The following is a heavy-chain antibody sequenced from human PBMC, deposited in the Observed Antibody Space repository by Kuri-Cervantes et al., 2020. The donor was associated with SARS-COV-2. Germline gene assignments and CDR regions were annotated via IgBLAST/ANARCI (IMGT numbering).Heavy chain of an antibody. Sequence: GESLKISCAVSGFTFRSYWMSWVRQAPGKGLEYVANIDQDGSATYYVDSVKGRFTISRDNTESSLYLQMNSLRAEGTAVYYCVCDTNRVKVYWGQGTLVTVSS. D-gene: IGHD5-18*01. CDR2: IDQDGSAT. CDR1: GFTFRSYW. J-gene: IGHJ4*02. V-gene: IGHV3-7*02. CDR3: VCDTNRVKVY.